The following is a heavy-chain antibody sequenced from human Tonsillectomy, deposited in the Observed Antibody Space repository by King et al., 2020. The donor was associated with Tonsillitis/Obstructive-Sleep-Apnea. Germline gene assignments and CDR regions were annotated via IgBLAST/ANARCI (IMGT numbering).Heavy chain of an antibody. J-gene: IGHJ3*02. D-gene: IGHD5-18*01. V-gene: IGHV4-34*01. CDR1: GGSFSGYY. Sequence: VQLQQWGAGLLKPSETLSLTCAVYGGSFSGYYWSWIRQPPGKGLEWIGEINHSGSTNYNPSLKSRVTISVDTSKNQFSLNLSSVTAADTAVYYCARVSHSTDAFDIWGQGTMVTVSS. CDR3: ARVSHSTDAFDI. CDR2: INHSGST.